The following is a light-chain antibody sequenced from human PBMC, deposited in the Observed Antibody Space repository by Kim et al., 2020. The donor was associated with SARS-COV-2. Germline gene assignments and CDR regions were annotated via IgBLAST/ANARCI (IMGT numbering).Light chain of an antibody. CDR3: QQVNSFPLVT. J-gene: IGKJ5*01. Sequence: SVGDRVTITCRASQDLGGYLAWYQQKPGKAPKLLIYAASTLQSGVPSRFSGRGSGTDFTLTISSLQPEDLATYFCQQVNSFPLVTFGQGTRLEIK. V-gene: IGKV1-9*01. CDR2: AAS. CDR1: QDLGGY.